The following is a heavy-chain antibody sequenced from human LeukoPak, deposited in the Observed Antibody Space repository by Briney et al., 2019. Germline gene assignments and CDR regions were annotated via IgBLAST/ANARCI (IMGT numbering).Heavy chain of an antibody. CDR2: IANGRT. D-gene: IGHD3-10*01. Sequence: PSETLSLTCTVSGDAISTYYWNWIRQTPGKGLEWVGHIANGRTDYNPSLKSRAVISVDTSKNQISLRLTSVTAEDTALYYCARDKAHSYGYYFDPWGPGTRVLVSS. J-gene: IGHJ4*02. CDR3: ARDKAHSYGYYFDP. CDR1: GDAISTYY. V-gene: IGHV4-4*08.